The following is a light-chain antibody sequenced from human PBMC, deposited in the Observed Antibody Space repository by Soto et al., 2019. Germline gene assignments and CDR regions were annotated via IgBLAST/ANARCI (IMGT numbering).Light chain of an antibody. Sequence: DIVLTQSPGTLSLSPGERATLSCRASQTVLNNYLTWYQHKPGQAPRRLIFGASFRATGIPDRCSGSGSGTDFTLTISRLEPEDFAVDYCQQYGSSPTTFGQGTKVDI. CDR3: QQYGSSPTT. J-gene: IGKJ1*01. CDR1: QTVLNNY. CDR2: GAS. V-gene: IGKV3-20*01.